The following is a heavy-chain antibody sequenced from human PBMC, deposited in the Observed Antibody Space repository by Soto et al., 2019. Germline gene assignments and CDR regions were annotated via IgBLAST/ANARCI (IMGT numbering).Heavy chain of an antibody. J-gene: IGHJ5*02. V-gene: IGHV1-69*06. CDR1: GGTFSSDG. CDR2: IIRIFGTT. D-gene: IGHD5-12*01. CDR3: ARERLGVVATISPWFDP. Sequence: SVKVSCKASGGTFSSDGISWVRQAPGQGLEWMGGIIRIFGTTTYAQKFQDRVTITADKSTSTAYMDLSSLRSEDTAVYYCARERLGVVATISPWFDPWGQGTPVTVSS.